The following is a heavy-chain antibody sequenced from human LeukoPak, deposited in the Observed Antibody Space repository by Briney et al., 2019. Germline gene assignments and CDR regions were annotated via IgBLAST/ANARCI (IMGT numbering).Heavy chain of an antibody. Sequence: PGTSLRLSCAASRFSFSTFGMHWGRLAPGKGLEWVAVISSDGNNKYYADSVRRRFTISRDNSKDTLYLQVSSLSIEDTAVYYCRAATRYLDYYYDYWGLGTLVTVSS. CDR3: RAATRYLDYYYDY. D-gene: IGHD3-22*01. V-gene: IGHV3-30*03. CDR1: RFSFSTFG. J-gene: IGHJ4*02. CDR2: ISSDGNNK.